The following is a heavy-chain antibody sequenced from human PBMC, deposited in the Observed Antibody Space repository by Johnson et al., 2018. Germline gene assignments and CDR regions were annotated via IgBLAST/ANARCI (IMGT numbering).Heavy chain of an antibody. CDR1: GFTFSNYG. CDR2: ISYDGSNK. CDR3: ASRYYDSSGYFAYFQH. J-gene: IGHJ1*01. D-gene: IGHD3-22*01. Sequence: VQLLESGGGVVQPGRSLRLSCAASGFTFSNYGMHWVRQAPGKGLEWVAVISYDGSNKYYADCVKGRFTISRDNAKNSLYLQMNTLRAEDTAVYYCASRYYDSSGYFAYFQHWGQGTLVTVSS. V-gene: IGHV3-30*03.